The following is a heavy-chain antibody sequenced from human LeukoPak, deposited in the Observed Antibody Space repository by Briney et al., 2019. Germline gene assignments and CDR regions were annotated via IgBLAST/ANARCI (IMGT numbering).Heavy chain of an antibody. CDR1: GYTFTGYY. Sequence: ASVKVSCKASGYTFTGYYMHWVRQAPGQGLEWMGWINPNSGDTKYAQKFQGRVTMTRDTSISTAYMELSRLRSDDTAVYYCATQRGSYLWGTDFDYWGQGTLVTVST. CDR2: INPNSGDT. CDR3: ATQRGSYLWGTDFDY. V-gene: IGHV1-2*02. D-gene: IGHD3-16*01. J-gene: IGHJ4*02.